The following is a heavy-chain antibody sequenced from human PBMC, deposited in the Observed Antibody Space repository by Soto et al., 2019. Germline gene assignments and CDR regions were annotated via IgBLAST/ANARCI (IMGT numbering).Heavy chain of an antibody. CDR2: INAGNGNT. Sequence: ASVKVSCKASGYTFTSYAMHWVRQAPGQRLEWMGWINAGNGNTKYSQKFQGRVTITRDTSASTAYMELSSLRSEDTAVHYCARGHVLRFLEWLFQYYFDYWGQGTLVTVSS. CDR1: GYTFTSYA. CDR3: ARGHVLRFLEWLFQYYFDY. J-gene: IGHJ4*02. V-gene: IGHV1-3*01. D-gene: IGHD3-3*01.